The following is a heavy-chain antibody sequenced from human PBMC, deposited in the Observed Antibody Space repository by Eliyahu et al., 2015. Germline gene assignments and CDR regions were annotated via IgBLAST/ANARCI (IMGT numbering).Heavy chain of an antibody. Sequence: EVQILEFGGGLVQPGGSLRLSCTAAGIIFSNHGMSWVRQAPGKGLEGVAGISGSGGTTYYTDSVKDRFTISRDNSKSTMYLQMDSLRVGDTAKYYCAKDRGMVATTQFDYWGQGTLVTVSS. D-gene: IGHD4/OR15-4a*01. CDR1: GIIFSNHG. J-gene: IGHJ4*02. CDR3: AKDRGMVATTQFDY. V-gene: IGHV3-23*01. CDR2: ISGSGGTT.